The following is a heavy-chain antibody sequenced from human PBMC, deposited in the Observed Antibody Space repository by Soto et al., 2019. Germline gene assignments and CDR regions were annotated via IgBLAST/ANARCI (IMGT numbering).Heavy chain of an antibody. Sequence: GGSLRLSCAASGFTFSSYGMHWVRQAPGKGLEWVAVISYDGSNKYYADSVKGRFTISRDNSKNTLYLQMNSLRAEDTAVYYCAKIGHYYDHGGYYHRAFDIWGRGTMVTVSS. CDR1: GFTFSSYG. D-gene: IGHD3-22*01. CDR2: ISYDGSNK. V-gene: IGHV3-30*18. J-gene: IGHJ3*02. CDR3: AKIGHYYDHGGYYHRAFDI.